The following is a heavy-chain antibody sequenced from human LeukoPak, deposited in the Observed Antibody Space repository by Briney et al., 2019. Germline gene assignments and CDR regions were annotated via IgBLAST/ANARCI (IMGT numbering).Heavy chain of an antibody. V-gene: IGHV4-59*08. J-gene: IGHJ3*02. CDR3: GRFAHYAFDI. D-gene: IGHD2-21*01. Sequence: SETLSLTCTVSGGSISSYYWSWIRQPPGKGLEGIGYIYYSGSTNYNPSLKSRVTISVDTCKNQFSLKLSSVTAADTAVYYCGRFAHYAFDIWGQGTMVTVSS. CDR1: GGSISSYY. CDR2: IYYSGST.